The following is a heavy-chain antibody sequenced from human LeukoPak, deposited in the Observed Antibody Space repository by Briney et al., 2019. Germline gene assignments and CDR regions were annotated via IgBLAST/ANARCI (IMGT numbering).Heavy chain of an antibody. CDR2: ISSRSSTI. D-gene: IGHD5-12*01. J-gene: IGHJ4*02. Sequence: GGSLRLSCAASGFTFSTHDLNWVRQAPGKGLEWVSFISSRSSTIYYADSVKGRFTISRDNAKNSLYLQMNSLRAEDTAVYYCARDGGYDYFADYWGQGTLVTVSS. CDR1: GFTFSTHD. CDR3: ARDGGYDYFADY. V-gene: IGHV3-48*04.